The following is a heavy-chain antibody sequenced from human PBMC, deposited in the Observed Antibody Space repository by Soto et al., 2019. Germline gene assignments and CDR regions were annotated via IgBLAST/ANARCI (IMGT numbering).Heavy chain of an antibody. Sequence: SETLSLTCSVSGGSISSGDYYWSWIRQPPGKGLEWIGYIYYSGSTYYNPSLKSRVTISVDTSKNQFSLKLSSVTAADTAVYYCAREVGCSGGSCFLDYWGQGTLVTVSS. CDR1: GGSISSGDYY. J-gene: IGHJ4*02. D-gene: IGHD2-15*01. CDR2: IYYSGST. CDR3: AREVGCSGGSCFLDY. V-gene: IGHV4-30-4*01.